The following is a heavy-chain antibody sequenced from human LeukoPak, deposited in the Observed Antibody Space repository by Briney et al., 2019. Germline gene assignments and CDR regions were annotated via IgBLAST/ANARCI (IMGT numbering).Heavy chain of an antibody. Sequence: GGSLRLSCAASGFTFSSYEMNWVRQAPGKGLEWVSYISSSGSTIYYADSVKGRFTISRDNVKNSLYLQMNSLRAEDTAIYYCARVGSLYYYYMDVWGKGTTVTVSS. CDR2: ISSSGSTI. V-gene: IGHV3-48*03. CDR3: ARVGSLYYYYMDV. D-gene: IGHD6-13*01. CDR1: GFTFSSYE. J-gene: IGHJ6*03.